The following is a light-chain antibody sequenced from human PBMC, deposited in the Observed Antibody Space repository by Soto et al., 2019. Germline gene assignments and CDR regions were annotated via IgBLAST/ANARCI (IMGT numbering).Light chain of an antibody. CDR3: SSYTSSSTLYV. Sequence: QSALTQPASVSGSPGQSITISCTGTSSDVRGYNYVSWYQQHPGKVPKLMIYDVSNRPSGVSNRFSGSKSGNTASLTISGLQAEDEADYYCSSYTSSSTLYVFGTGTKLTVL. CDR2: DVS. V-gene: IGLV2-14*01. CDR1: SSDVRGYNY. J-gene: IGLJ1*01.